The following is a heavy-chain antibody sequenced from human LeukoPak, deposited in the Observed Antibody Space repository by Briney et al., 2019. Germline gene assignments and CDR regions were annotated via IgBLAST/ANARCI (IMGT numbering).Heavy chain of an antibody. J-gene: IGHJ4*02. D-gene: IGHD6-19*01. Sequence: GGSLRLSCVASGFTFSRYWMHWVRQAPGKGLVWVSRINSDGSSTSYADSVKGRFTISRDNAKNTLYLQMNSLRAEDTAVYYCAGGGEKYSSGWYCFDYWGQGTLVTVSS. V-gene: IGHV3-74*01. CDR1: GFTFSRYW. CDR3: AGGGEKYSSGWYCFDY. CDR2: INSDGSST.